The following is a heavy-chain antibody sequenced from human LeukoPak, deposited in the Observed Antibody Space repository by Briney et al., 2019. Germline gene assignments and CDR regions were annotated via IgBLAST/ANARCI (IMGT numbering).Heavy chain of an antibody. J-gene: IGHJ3*02. CDR1: GGSISSDSYY. CDR2: IYTSGST. D-gene: IGHD1-26*01. V-gene: IGHV4-61*02. CDR3: ASPLAGSPFSDAFDI. Sequence: SQTLSLTCTVSGGSISSDSYYWSWIRQPAGKGLEWIGRIYTSGSTNYNPSLKSRITISVDTSKNQFSLNLSSVTAADTAVYYCASPLAGSPFSDAFDIWGQGTMATVSS.